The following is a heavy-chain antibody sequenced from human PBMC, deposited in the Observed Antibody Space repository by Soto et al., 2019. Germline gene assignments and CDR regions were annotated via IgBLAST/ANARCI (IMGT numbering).Heavy chain of an antibody. Sequence: ASVKVSCKASGYTFTDYYIHWVRQAPGQGLEWMGWINPTGGGTNYAQKFRGRVSMTRDTSVSTAYLELSRLTSDDTAVYYCARSFSSSYYYYNYPLDVWGEGTTVTVSS. D-gene: IGHD6-13*01. CDR3: ARSFSSSYYYYNYPLDV. J-gene: IGHJ6*04. V-gene: IGHV1-2*02. CDR2: INPTGGGT. CDR1: GYTFTDYY.